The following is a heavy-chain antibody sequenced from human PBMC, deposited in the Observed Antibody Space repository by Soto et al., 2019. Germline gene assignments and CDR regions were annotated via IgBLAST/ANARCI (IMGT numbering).Heavy chain of an antibody. CDR2: INHSGST. D-gene: IGHD2-2*01. Sequence: QVQLQQWGAGLLKPSETLSLTCAVYGGSFSGYYWSWIRQPPGKGLEWIREINHSGSTNYNPSLKSRVTISVDTSKNQFSLKLSSVTAADTAVYYCARRYRYCSSTSCYGFGAFDIWGQGTMVTVSS. CDR3: ARRYRYCSSTSCYGFGAFDI. J-gene: IGHJ3*02. CDR1: GGSFSGYY. V-gene: IGHV4-34*01.